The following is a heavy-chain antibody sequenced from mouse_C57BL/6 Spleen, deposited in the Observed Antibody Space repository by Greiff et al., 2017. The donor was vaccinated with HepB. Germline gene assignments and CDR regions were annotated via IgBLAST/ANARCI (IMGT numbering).Heavy chain of an antibody. Sequence: QVQLQQPGAELVKPGASVKLSCKASGYTFTSYWMHWVKQRPGRGLEWIGGIDPDSGGTKYNEKFKSKATLTVDKPSSTAYMQLSSLTPEDSAVYYCARWGAPASIDYWGQGTSVTVSS. D-gene: IGHD1-2*01. CDR2: IDPDSGGT. V-gene: IGHV1-72*01. CDR3: ARWGAPASIDY. J-gene: IGHJ4*01. CDR1: GYTFTSYW.